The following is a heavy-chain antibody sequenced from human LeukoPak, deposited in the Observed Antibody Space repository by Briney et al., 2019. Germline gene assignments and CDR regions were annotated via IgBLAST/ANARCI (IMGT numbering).Heavy chain of an antibody. Sequence: GGSLRLSCAASGFTFDDYGMSWVRQAPGKGLEWVSGINWNGGSTGYADSVKGRFTISRDNAKSSLFLQMTSLRADDTAIYYYARDDPVVYATYDHWGQGTLVTVSS. J-gene: IGHJ4*02. V-gene: IGHV3-20*04. CDR2: INWNGGST. D-gene: IGHD2-8*02. CDR3: ARDDPVVYATYDH. CDR1: GFTFDDYG.